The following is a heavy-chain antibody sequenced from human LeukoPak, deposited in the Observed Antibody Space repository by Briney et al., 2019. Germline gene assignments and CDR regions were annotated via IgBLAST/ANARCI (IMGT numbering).Heavy chain of an antibody. D-gene: IGHD2-21*01. CDR2: ISGSGAST. CDR3: VKDQRSGGYCFYYFDY. J-gene: IGHJ4*02. V-gene: IGHV3-23*01. Sequence: GGSLRLSCAASGFTFSNAWMSWVRQTPGKGLEWVSGISGSGASTYYADSVKGRFTISRDNSKNTLYLQMNSLRAEDTAIYYCVKDQRSGGYCFYYFDYWGQGTLVTVSS. CDR1: GFTFSNAW.